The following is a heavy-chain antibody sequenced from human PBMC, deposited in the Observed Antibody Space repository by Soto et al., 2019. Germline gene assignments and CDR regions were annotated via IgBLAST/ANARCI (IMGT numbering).Heavy chain of an antibody. CDR1: GYSFTSYW. V-gene: IGHV5-51*01. CDR2: IYPGDSDT. D-gene: IGHD2-2*01. CDR3: ARGSHCSSTSCYLPTRQPFDY. Sequence: PGESLKISCKGSGYSFTSYWIGWVRQMPGKGLEWMGIIYPGDSDTRYSPSFQGQVTISADKSISTAYLQWSSLKASDTAMYYCARGSHCSSTSCYLPTRQPFDYWGQGTLVTVSS. J-gene: IGHJ4*02.